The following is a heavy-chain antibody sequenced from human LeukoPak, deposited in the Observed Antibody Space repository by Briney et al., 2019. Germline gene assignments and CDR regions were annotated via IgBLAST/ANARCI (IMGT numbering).Heavy chain of an antibody. CDR1: GYSFTSYW. CDR2: IDPSDSET. D-gene: IGHD7-27*01. CDR3: ARQAAMGRSGDY. Sequence: GESLKISCKASGYSFTSYWIGWVRQMPGKGLEWMGIIDPSDSETRYTPSFKGQVTISVDKSLTTADLPWNSLKASATAMYYCARQAAMGRSGDYWGQGTLDTVSS. V-gene: IGHV5-51*01. J-gene: IGHJ4*02.